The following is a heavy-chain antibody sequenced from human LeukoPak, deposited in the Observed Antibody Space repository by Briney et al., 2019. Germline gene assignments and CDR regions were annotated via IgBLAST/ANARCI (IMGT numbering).Heavy chain of an antibody. CDR2: IYSGGNT. CDR3: AREGGSAYFDY. Sequence: RGGSLRLSCAASGFTVSSNYMSWVRQAPGKGLEWVSVIYSGGNTYYTDSVKGRFTISRDNSKNTLYLQMNSLRADDTAVYYCAREGGSAYFDYWGQGTLVTVSS. CDR1: GFTVSSNY. J-gene: IGHJ4*02. V-gene: IGHV3-53*01. D-gene: IGHD1-26*01.